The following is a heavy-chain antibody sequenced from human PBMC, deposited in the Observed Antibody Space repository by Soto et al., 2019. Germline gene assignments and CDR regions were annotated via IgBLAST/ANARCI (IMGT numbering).Heavy chain of an antibody. J-gene: IGHJ4*02. Sequence: QVQLVESGGGVVQPGRSLRLSCAASGFTFSSYGMHWVRQAPGKGLEWVAVIWYDGSNKYYADSVKGRFTISRDNSKNTLSLQMNSLRAEDTAVYYCARDNKAGYSYDDYWGQGTLVTVSS. CDR3: ARDNKAGYSYDDY. D-gene: IGHD5-18*01. CDR1: GFTFSSYG. CDR2: IWYDGSNK. V-gene: IGHV3-33*01.